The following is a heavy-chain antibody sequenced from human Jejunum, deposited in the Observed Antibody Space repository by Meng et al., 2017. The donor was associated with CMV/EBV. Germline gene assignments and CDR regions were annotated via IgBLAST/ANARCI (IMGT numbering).Heavy chain of an antibody. CDR2: ISSDSNYI. CDR1: TFSTYS. V-gene: IGHV3-21*05. D-gene: IGHD3-10*01. J-gene: IGHJ1*01. Sequence: TFSTYSMHWVRQAPGKGLEWVSYISSDSNYIYYGDSVKGRFTVSRDNAKNSLYLQMNSLRAEDTALYYCARDPTRYGSGSYYLDNWGQGTRVTVSS. CDR3: ARDPTRYGSGSYYLDN.